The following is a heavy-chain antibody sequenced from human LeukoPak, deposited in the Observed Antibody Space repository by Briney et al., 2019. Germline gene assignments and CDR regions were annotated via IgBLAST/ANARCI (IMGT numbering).Heavy chain of an antibody. V-gene: IGHV4-59*01. CDR3: ARTTLLGTQDY. CDR2: IYYIGST. CDR1: GGSINGYY. J-gene: IGHJ4*02. Sequence: PSETLSLTCTVSGGSINGYYWTWIRQPPGKGLEWIGYIYYIGSTKYNPSLTSRVTISVDTSKNQFSLRLSSVTAADTAVYFCARTTLLGTQDYWGQGTLVTVSS. D-gene: IGHD1-1*01.